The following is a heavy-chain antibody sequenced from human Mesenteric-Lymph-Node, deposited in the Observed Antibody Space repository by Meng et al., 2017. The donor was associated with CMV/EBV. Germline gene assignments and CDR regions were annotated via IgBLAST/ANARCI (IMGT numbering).Heavy chain of an antibody. CDR3: ARVDSGYDWGGFDY. CDR2: MNPNSGNT. CDR1: GYTFASYD. V-gene: IGHV1-8*01. J-gene: IGHJ4*02. Sequence: ASVKVSCKASGYTFASYDINWVRQATGQGLEWMGWMNPNSGNTGYAQKFQGRVTITRNTSISTAYTELSSLRSEDTAVYYCARVDSGYDWGGFDYWGQGTLVTVSS. D-gene: IGHD5-12*01.